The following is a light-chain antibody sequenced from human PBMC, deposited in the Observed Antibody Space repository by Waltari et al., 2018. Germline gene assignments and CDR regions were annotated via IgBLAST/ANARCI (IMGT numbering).Light chain of an antibody. CDR1: TGAVTSPYY. J-gene: IGLJ2*01. CDR3: LLYYGGVQGV. Sequence: QAVVTQEPSLTVSPGGTVTLTCASSTGAVTSPYYPNWFQQKPGQAPRPRIYSTSTKYSWTPARFSGSLLGGKAALTLSGVQPEDEAEYYCLLYYGGVQGVFGGGTKLTVL. CDR2: STS. V-gene: IGLV7-43*01.